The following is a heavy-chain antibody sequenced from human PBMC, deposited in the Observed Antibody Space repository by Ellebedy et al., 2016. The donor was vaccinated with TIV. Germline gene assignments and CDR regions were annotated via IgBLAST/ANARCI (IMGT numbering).Heavy chain of an antibody. V-gene: IGHV4-39*01. Sequence: MPSETLSLTCTVSGGSISSSSYYWGWIRQPPGKGLEWIGSIYYSGSTYYNPSLKSRVTISVDTSKNQFSLKLSSVTTADTAVYYCAGTHDSGDYWGQGTLVTVSS. J-gene: IGHJ4*02. D-gene: IGHD2-21*02. CDR2: IYYSGST. CDR3: AGTHDSGDY. CDR1: GGSISSSSYY.